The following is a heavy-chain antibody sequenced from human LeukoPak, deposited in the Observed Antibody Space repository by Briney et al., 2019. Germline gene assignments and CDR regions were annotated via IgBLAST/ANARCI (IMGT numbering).Heavy chain of an antibody. CDR1: GFTFSTFW. Sequence: GGSLRLSCAASGFTFSTFWMNWVRQAPGKGLEWVANIKEDGSEKYYVDSVKGRFTISRDNAKNSVYLQMNSLRAEDTAIYYCARVDYYDSSGYFDFWGQGTLVTVSS. V-gene: IGHV3-7*01. CDR2: IKEDGSEK. D-gene: IGHD3-22*01. J-gene: IGHJ4*02. CDR3: ARVDYYDSSGYFDF.